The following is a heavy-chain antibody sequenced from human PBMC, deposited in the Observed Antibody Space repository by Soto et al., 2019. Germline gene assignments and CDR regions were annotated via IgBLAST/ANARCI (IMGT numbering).Heavy chain of an antibody. Sequence: ASVKVSCKASGYTFTSYGIRWVRQPPGQGLEWMGWISAYNGNTNYAQKLQGRVTMPTDTSTSTAYMELRSLRSDDTAVYYCARDRFGDGDCCYCHEMDGWGQGTTVTVAS. D-gene: IGHD2-21*01. CDR3: ARDRFGDGDCCYCHEMDG. V-gene: IGHV1-18*01. CDR2: ISAYNGNT. CDR1: GYTFTSYG. J-gene: IGHJ6*02.